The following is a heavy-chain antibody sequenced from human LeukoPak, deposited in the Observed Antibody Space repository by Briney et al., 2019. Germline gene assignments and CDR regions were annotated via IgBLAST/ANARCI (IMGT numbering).Heavy chain of an antibody. CDR2: IGPHSTFT. J-gene: IGHJ4*02. V-gene: IGHV1-2*02. CDR1: GFTFTDHY. D-gene: IGHD2/OR15-2a*01. CDR3: VREGEGPLSKDFDY. Sequence: ASMKVSCKSSGFTFTDHYIHWVRQGPGQGLEWMGYIGPHSTFTSSPQEFQGRVTMTRDASMSTAYMELTRLASDDTAVYYCVREGEGPLSKDFDYWGQGTLVTVSS.